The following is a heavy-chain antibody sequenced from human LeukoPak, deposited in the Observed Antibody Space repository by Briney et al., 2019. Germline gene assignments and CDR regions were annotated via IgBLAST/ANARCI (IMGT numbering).Heavy chain of an antibody. D-gene: IGHD3-22*01. CDR2: INPSGGTT. Sequence: ASVKVSCKASGYTFTSYYMHWVRQAPGQGLEWMGVINPSGGTTNYAQKFQGRVTMTRDTSTSTVYMELSSLRSEDTAVYYCARGSTPSYYYDSSGHFDYWGQGTLVTVSS. J-gene: IGHJ4*02. CDR3: ARGSTPSYYYDSSGHFDY. V-gene: IGHV1-46*01. CDR1: GYTFTSYY.